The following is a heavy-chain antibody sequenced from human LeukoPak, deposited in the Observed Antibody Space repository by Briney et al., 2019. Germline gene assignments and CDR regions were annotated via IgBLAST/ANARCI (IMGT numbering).Heavy chain of an antibody. J-gene: IGHJ6*02. CDR2: IYSGGST. CDR1: GFTVSSNY. CDR3: AREGPGLYYGMDV. Sequence: GGSLRLSCAASGFTVSSNYMSWVRQAPGKGLEWVSVIYSGGSTHYADSVKGRFTISRDNSKNTLYLQMNSLRAEDTAVYYCAREGPGLYYGMDVWGQGTTVTVSS. V-gene: IGHV3-53*01.